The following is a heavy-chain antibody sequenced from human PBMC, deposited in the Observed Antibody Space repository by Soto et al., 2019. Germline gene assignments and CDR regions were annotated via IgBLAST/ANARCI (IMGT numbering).Heavy chain of an antibody. CDR3: ARDLKAAGTDYYYGMDV. CDR2: INSDGSST. J-gene: IGHJ6*02. Sequence: EVQLVESGGGLVQPGGSLRLSCAASGLTFSSYWMHWVRQAPGKGLVWVSRINSDGSSTSYADSVKGRFTISRDNAKNTLYLQMNSLRAEDTAVYYCARDLKAAGTDYYYGMDVWGQGTTVTVSS. V-gene: IGHV3-74*01. CDR1: GLTFSSYW. D-gene: IGHD6-13*01.